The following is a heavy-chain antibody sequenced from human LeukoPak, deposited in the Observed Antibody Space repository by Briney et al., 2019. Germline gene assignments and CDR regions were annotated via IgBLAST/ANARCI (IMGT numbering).Heavy chain of an antibody. Sequence: GGSLRLSCAASGFTFSSYSMNWVREAPGKGLEWVSSISSSSSYIYYADSVKGRFTISRDNAKNSLYLQMNSLRAEDTAVYYCARDVGGSGIYYYNYGMDVWGKGTTVTVSS. CDR2: ISSSSSYI. CDR1: GFTFSSYS. CDR3: ARDVGGSGIYYYNYGMDV. J-gene: IGHJ6*04. V-gene: IGHV3-21*01. D-gene: IGHD3-10*01.